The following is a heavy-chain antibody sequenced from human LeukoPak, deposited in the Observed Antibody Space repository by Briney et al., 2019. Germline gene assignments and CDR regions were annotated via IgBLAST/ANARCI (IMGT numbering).Heavy chain of an antibody. J-gene: IGHJ4*02. CDR3: ARYGSGSNYRDPFDS. CDR2: IYRDSSVK. V-gene: IGHV3-48*01. D-gene: IGHD3-10*01. Sequence: PGGSLRLSCVASGFNFDEYAMNWVRQAPGKGLEWISCIYRDSSVKHYADSVRGRFTVPRDNAKNSVYLQMNSLRTEDTAVYFCARYGSGSNYRDPFDSWGQGTLVTVSS. CDR1: GFNFDEYA.